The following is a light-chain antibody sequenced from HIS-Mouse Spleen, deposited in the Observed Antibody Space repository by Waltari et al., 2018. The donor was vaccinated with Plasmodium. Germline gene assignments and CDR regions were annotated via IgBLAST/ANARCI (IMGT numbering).Light chain of an antibody. CDR3: SSYAGSNNLV. CDR2: AVS. V-gene: IGLV2-8*01. CDR1: SSDVGGYNY. Sequence: QSALTQPPSASGSPGQSVTISCTGTSSDVGGYNYVSWYQQHPGKATKLLIYAVSKRPSGVPDRFSGSKSGNTASLTVSGLQAEDEADYYCSSYAGSNNLVFGGGTKLTVL. J-gene: IGLJ2*01.